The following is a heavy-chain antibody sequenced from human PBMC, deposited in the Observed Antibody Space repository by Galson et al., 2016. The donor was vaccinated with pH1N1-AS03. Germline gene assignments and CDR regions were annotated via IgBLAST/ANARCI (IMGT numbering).Heavy chain of an antibody. D-gene: IGHD2-15*01. CDR1: GFTFRDYY. CDR2: VDPEDGES. V-gene: IGHV1-69-2*01. Sequence: VKVSCKVSGFTFRDYYIHWVKQAPGKGLEWVGLVDPEDGESKYGETFLDRVTISRDYAKNSLYLEMDSLRVEDTAVYYCARVSSLGYCVGASCQYWYFDLWGRGTLVTVSS. J-gene: IGHJ2*01. CDR3: ARVSSLGYCVGASCQYWYFDL.